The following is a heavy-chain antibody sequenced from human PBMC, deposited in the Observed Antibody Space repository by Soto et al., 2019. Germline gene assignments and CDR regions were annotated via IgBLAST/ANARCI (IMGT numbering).Heavy chain of an antibody. Sequence: GGSLRLSCAASGFTFSSYSMNWVRQAPGKGLEWVSYISSSSSTIYYADSVKGRFTISRDNAKNSLYLQMNSLRAEDTAVYYCARAPRSANMDVWGKGTTVTVSS. CDR2: ISSSSSTI. J-gene: IGHJ6*03. CDR3: ARAPRSANMDV. V-gene: IGHV3-48*01. D-gene: IGHD6-25*01. CDR1: GFTFSSYS.